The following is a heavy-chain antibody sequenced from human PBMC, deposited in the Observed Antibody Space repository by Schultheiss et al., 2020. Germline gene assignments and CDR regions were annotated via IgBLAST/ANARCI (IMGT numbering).Heavy chain of an antibody. D-gene: IGHD3-16*02. J-gene: IGHJ5*02. CDR1: GYTFTGYY. CDR3: ARTKSLYNWFDP. Sequence: ASVKVSCKASGYTFTGYYMHWVRQAPGQGLEWMGWINPNSGGTNYAQKFQGWVTMTRDTSIRTAYMELSRLRSDDTAVYYCARTKSLYNWFDPWGQGTLVTVSS. CDR2: INPNSGGT. V-gene: IGHV1-2*04.